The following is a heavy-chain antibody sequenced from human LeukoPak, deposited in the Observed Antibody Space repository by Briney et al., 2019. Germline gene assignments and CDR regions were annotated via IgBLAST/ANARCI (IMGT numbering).Heavy chain of an antibody. CDR3: ATLGDPEDYYGMDV. V-gene: IGHV1-24*01. Sequence: ASVKVSCKVSGYTLTELSMHWVRQAPGKGLEWMGGFDPEDGETIYAQKFQGRVTMTEDTSTDTAYMELSSLRSEDTAVYYCATLGDPEDYYGMDVWGQGTTVTVSS. CDR2: FDPEDGET. CDR1: GYTLTELS. J-gene: IGHJ6*02. D-gene: IGHD3-16*01.